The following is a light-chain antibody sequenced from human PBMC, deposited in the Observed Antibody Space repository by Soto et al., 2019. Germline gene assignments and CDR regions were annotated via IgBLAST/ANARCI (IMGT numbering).Light chain of an antibody. CDR3: QQSYSTPWT. Sequence: DIQVTQSPSSPSASVGDRVTITCRASQSISSYLNWYQQKPGKAPKLLIYAASSLQSGVPSRFSGSGSGTDFTLTISSLQPEDFATYYCQQSYSTPWTFGQGTKVDIK. CDR2: AAS. J-gene: IGKJ1*01. CDR1: QSISSY. V-gene: IGKV1-39*01.